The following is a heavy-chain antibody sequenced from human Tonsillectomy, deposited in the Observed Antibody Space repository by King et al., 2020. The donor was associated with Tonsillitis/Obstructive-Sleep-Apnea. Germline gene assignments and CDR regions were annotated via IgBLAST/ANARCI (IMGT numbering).Heavy chain of an antibody. CDR2: ISSSGTTI. CDR1: GFTFSSYE. V-gene: IGHV3-48*03. D-gene: IGHD1-26*01. J-gene: IGHJ6*03. CDR3: AGRGGSYSYYYYYMDV. Sequence: VQLVQSGGGLVQPGGSLRLSCAASGFTFSSYEMNWVRQAPGKGLEWVSYISSSGTTIYYADSVKGRFTISRDNAKNSLYLQMNSLRAEDTAVYYCAGRGGSYSYYYYYMDVWGKGTTVTVSS.